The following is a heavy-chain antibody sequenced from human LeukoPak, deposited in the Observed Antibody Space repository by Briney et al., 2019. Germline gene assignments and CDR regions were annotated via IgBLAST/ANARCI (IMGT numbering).Heavy chain of an antibody. Sequence: GGSLRLSCAASEFTFSGSAMHWVRQASGKGLEWVGRIRSKANSYATAYAASVKGRFTISRDDSKNTAYLQMNSLKTEDTAVYYCTRLTERYNWNDYYYYGMDVWGKGTTVTVSS. CDR2: IRSKANSYAT. V-gene: IGHV3-73*01. CDR1: EFTFSGSA. D-gene: IGHD1-1*01. J-gene: IGHJ6*04. CDR3: TRLTERYNWNDYYYYGMDV.